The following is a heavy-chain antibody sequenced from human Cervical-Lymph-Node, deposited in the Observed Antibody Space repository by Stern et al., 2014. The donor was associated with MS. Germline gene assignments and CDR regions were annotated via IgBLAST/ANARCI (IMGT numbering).Heavy chain of an antibody. J-gene: IGHJ4*02. V-gene: IGHV7-4-1*02. D-gene: IGHD3-22*01. CDR1: GYTFTSYA. CDR3: ASDSSGYYYRFDY. CDR2: INTNTGNP. Sequence: DQLVESGSELKKPGASVKVSCKASGYTFTSYAMNWVRQAPGQGLEWMGLINTNTGNPTYAQGFTGRFVFYLDTSVSTAYLQISSLKAEDTAVYYCASDSSGYYYRFDYWGQGTLVTVSS.